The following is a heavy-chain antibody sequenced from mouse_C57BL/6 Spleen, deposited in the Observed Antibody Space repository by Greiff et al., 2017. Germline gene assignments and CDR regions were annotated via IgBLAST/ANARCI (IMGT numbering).Heavy chain of an antibody. CDR3: AREGYDEGIYFDY. J-gene: IGHJ2*01. CDR2: MLPGSGST. D-gene: IGHD2-2*01. V-gene: IGHV1-9*01. CDR1: GYTFTGYW. Sequence: QVQLQQSGAELMRPGASVKLSCKATGYTFTGYWIEWVKQRPGHGLEWIGEMLPGSGSTNYNEKFKGKATFTADTYSNTAYMQLSSLTTEDSAIYYCAREGYDEGIYFDYWGQGTTLTVSS.